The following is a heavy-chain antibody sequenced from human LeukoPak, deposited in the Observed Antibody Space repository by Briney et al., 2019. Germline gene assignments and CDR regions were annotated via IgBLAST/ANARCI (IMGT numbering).Heavy chain of an antibody. CDR1: GASISTGEFY. CDR2: IYYGGST. D-gene: IGHD2-8*02. V-gene: IGHV4-30-4*08. J-gene: IGHJ4*02. Sequence: AQTLSLTCTVSGASISTGEFYWTWIRQHPVKGLEWIGYIYYGGSTYYNPSLQSRVIISIDTSKNQFSLKLSSVTAADTAVYYCAGHHPRTVDFWGQGTLVTVSS. CDR3: AGHHPRTVDF.